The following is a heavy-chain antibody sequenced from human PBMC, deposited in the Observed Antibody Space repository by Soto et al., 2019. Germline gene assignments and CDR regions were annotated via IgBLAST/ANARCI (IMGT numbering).Heavy chain of an antibody. Sequence: QVQLQESGPGLVKPSQTLSLSCTVSGGSISSAAYYWSWIRQHPGKGLEWIGYISHSGRPYYTPYLQSRVIISADTSKNQFSPNLTSVTAADTAVYYCAREYTYGSNFFDCWGQGALVTVSS. CDR3: AREYTYGSNFFDC. CDR1: GGSISSAAYY. J-gene: IGHJ4*02. V-gene: IGHV4-31*03. D-gene: IGHD5-18*01. CDR2: ISHSGRP.